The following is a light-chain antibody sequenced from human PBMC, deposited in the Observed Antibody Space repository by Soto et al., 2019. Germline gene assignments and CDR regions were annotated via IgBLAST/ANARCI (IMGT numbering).Light chain of an antibody. Sequence: DIQMTQSPSTLSGSVGYRVTITCRAIETIISCLAWYQHKPGKAPKLLIYKASTLKSGVPSMFSGIGSGTEFTLTNRSPQTDYFSTYSRKHHKRYSDAFGKGTKVDIK. CDR1: ETIISC. V-gene: IGKV1-5*03. J-gene: IGKJ1*01. CDR3: KHHKRYSDA. CDR2: KAS.